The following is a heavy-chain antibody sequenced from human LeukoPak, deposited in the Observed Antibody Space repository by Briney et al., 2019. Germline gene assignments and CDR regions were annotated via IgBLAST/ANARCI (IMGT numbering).Heavy chain of an antibody. Sequence: GGSLRLSCAASGFTFSSYSMNWVRQAPGKGLEWVSAISSGSEYIYYADSVKGRFTISRDNAKNSLYLQMNSLRAEDTAVYYCARAARLIPAAMQGYYMDVWGKGTTVTVSS. CDR2: ISSGSEYI. V-gene: IGHV3-21*01. D-gene: IGHD2-2*01. CDR1: GFTFSSYS. CDR3: ARAARLIPAAMQGYYMDV. J-gene: IGHJ6*03.